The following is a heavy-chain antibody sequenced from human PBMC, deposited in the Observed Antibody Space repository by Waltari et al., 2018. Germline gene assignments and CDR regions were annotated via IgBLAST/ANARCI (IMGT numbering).Heavy chain of an antibody. CDR3: ARDAGKGDGYNGEAFDI. CDR1: GGTFSSYA. V-gene: IGHV1-69*01. D-gene: IGHD5-12*01. Sequence: QVQLVQSGAEVKKPGSSVKVSCKASGGTFSSYAISWLRQAPGQGLEWMGGIIPIFGTANYAQKFQGRVTITADESTSTAYMELSSLRSEDTAVYYCARDAGKGDGYNGEAFDIWGQGTMVTVSS. CDR2: IIPIFGTA. J-gene: IGHJ3*02.